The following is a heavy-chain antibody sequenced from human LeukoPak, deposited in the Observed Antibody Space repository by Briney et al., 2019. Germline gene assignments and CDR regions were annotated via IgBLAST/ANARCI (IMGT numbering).Heavy chain of an antibody. J-gene: IGHJ4*02. CDR2: ISYDGSNK. CDR3: AKDRLGAPFDY. CDR1: GFTFSSYG. V-gene: IGHV3-30*18. D-gene: IGHD1-26*01. Sequence: GGSLRLSCAASGFTFSSYGMHWVRQAPGKGLEWVAVISYDGSNKYYGDTVKGRFTVSRDNSKDTLYLQMNSLRAEDTAIYYCAKDRLGAPFDYWGQGTLVTVSS.